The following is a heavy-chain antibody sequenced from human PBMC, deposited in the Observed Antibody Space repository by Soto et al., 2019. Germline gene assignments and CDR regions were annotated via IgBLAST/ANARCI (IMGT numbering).Heavy chain of an antibody. CDR1: GYTFNIYG. CDR2: INGGTGNE. V-gene: IGHV1-3*01. Sequence: QVQLVQSGAEMKKPGASVKVSCKSSGYTFNIYGIHWLRQAPGQSLEWMGWINGGTGNEEYSQRFQDRVIISRDTSASTDYMEVSRLTFDDTAIYRCARATIPSQPKGLDVWGQGTAVIVSS. J-gene: IGHJ6*02. D-gene: IGHD2-2*02. CDR3: ARATIPSQPKGLDV.